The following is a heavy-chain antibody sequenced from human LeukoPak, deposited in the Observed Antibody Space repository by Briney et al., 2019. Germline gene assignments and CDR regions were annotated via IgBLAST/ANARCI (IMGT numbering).Heavy chain of an antibody. V-gene: IGHV4-4*07. J-gene: IGHJ4*02. D-gene: IGHD3-10*01. Sequence: SSETLSLTCTVSGGSISSYYCSWIRQPAGKGLEWIGRIYTSGSTNYNPSLKSRVTMSVNTSKNQFSLKLSSVTAADTAVYYCARATPYGGFDYWGQGTLVTVSS. CDR3: ARATPYGGFDY. CDR2: IYTSGST. CDR1: GGSISSYY.